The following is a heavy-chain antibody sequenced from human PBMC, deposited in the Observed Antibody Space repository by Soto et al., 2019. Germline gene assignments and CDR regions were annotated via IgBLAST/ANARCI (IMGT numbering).Heavy chain of an antibody. CDR3: AKGRMWIQLWLDY. CDR2: ISYDGSNK. D-gene: IGHD5-18*01. J-gene: IGHJ4*02. CDR1: GFTFSSYG. Sequence: GGSLRLSCAASGFTFSSYGMHWVRQAPGKGLEWVAAISYDGSNKYYADSVKGRFTISRDNSKNTLYLQMNSLRAEDTAVYYCAKGRMWIQLWLDYWGQGTLVTSPQ. V-gene: IGHV3-30*18.